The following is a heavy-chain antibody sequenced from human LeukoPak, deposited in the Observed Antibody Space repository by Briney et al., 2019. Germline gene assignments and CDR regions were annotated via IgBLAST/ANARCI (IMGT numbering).Heavy chain of an antibody. CDR3: ARGRDSYPFVY. J-gene: IGHJ4*02. D-gene: IGHD2/OR15-2a*01. Sequence: KPSETLSLTCAVYGGSFSGYYWSWIRQPPGKGLEWIGEINHSGSTNYNPSLKSRVTISVDTSKNQFSLKLSSVTAADTAVYYCARGRDSYPFVYWGQGTLVTVSS. V-gene: IGHV4-34*01. CDR1: GGSFSGYY. CDR2: INHSGST.